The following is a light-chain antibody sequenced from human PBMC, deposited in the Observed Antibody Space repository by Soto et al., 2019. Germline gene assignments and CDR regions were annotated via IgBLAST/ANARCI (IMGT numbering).Light chain of an antibody. Sequence: QSVLTQPPSASGTPGQRVTISCSGSISNIGGNPVYWHKQLPGTAPKLLIFRNNQRPSGVPDRFSDSKSGTSASLAISGLRSEDEADYYCAAWDDSLSVYVFGTGTKLTVL. CDR2: RNN. V-gene: IGLV1-47*01. CDR3: AAWDDSLSVYV. CDR1: ISNIGGNP. J-gene: IGLJ1*01.